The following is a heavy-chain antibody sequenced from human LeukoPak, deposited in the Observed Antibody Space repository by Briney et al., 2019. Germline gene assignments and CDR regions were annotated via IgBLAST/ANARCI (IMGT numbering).Heavy chain of an antibody. CDR2: ISYDGSNK. CDR3: ANLMSGGYHDAFDI. D-gene: IGHD1-26*01. J-gene: IGHJ3*02. Sequence: GRSLRLSCAASGFTFSSYGMHWVRQAPGKGLEWVAVISYDGSNKYYADSVKGRFTISRDNSKNTLYLQMNSLRAEDTAVYYCANLMSGGYHDAFDIWGQGTMVTVSS. CDR1: GFTFSSYG. V-gene: IGHV3-30*18.